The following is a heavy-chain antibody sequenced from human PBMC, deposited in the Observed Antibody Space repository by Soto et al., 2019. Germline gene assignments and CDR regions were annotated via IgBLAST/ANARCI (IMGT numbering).Heavy chain of an antibody. J-gene: IGHJ4*02. CDR2: IYYSGST. D-gene: IGHD4-17*01. Sequence: QVQLQESGPGLVKPSQTLSLTCTVSGGSISSGGYYWSWIRQHPGKGLEWIGYIYYSGSTYYNPSIKNTVTISVDTAKNQWSLKLSSVTAADTAVYYCARGYTVTPDDWGQGTLVTVSS. V-gene: IGHV4-31*01. CDR3: ARGYTVTPDD. CDR1: GGSISSGGYY.